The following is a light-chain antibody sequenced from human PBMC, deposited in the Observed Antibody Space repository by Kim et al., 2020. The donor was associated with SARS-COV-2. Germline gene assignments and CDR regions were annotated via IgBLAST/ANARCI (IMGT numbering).Light chain of an antibody. Sequence: LSPGESATLSCRASQTFSSTYLAWYQQKPGQAPRLLIHDVSNRATGIPDRFSGSGSGTDFTLTISRLEPEDFAVYYCQHYGDSFHTFGQGTKLEI. V-gene: IGKV3-20*01. CDR2: DVS. J-gene: IGKJ2*01. CDR3: QHYGDSFHT. CDR1: QTFSSTY.